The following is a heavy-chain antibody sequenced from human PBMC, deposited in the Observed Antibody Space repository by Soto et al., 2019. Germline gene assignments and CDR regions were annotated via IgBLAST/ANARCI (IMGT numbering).Heavy chain of an antibody. Sequence: PGGSERRSYEACGLKVSSYGRQWVRQKKGKGLEWVAVISYDGSNKYYADSVKGRFTISRDNSKNTLYLQMNSLRAEDTAVYYCARAPSLISVAGFDYWGQGTLVTVSS. J-gene: IGHJ4*02. CDR3: ARAPSLISVAGFDY. CDR1: GLKVSSYG. CDR2: ISYDGSNK. V-gene: IGHV3-30-3*01. D-gene: IGHD6-19*01.